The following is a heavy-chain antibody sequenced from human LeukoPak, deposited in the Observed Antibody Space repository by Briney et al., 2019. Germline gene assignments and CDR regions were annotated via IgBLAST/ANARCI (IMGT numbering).Heavy chain of an antibody. CDR3: ARDGGYENTYYFDY. D-gene: IGHD5-12*01. Sequence: GGSLRLSCAASGSTFSSYAMHWVRQAPGKGLEWVAVISYDGSNKYYADSVKGRFTISRDNSKNTLYLQMNSLRAEGTAVYYCARDGGYENTYYFDYWGQGTLVTVSS. J-gene: IGHJ4*02. CDR2: ISYDGSNK. CDR1: GSTFSSYA. V-gene: IGHV3-30*04.